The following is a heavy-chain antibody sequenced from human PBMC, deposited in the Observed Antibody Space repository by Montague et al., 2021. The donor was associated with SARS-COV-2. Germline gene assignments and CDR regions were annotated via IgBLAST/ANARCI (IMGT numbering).Heavy chain of an antibody. V-gene: IGHV4-31*03. D-gene: IGHD3-16*01. CDR3: ARERQNPGGAPAFEI. Sequence: TLSLTCTVSGGSINSAGYYWSWIRHHPGMGLEWIGYIYYSGNTNYNPSLKSRVSISMDTSKNQFSLELSSVTAADAAVYYWARERQNPGGAPAFEIWGRGRIVSVPS. CDR2: IYYSGNT. CDR1: GGSINSAGYY. J-gene: IGHJ3*02.